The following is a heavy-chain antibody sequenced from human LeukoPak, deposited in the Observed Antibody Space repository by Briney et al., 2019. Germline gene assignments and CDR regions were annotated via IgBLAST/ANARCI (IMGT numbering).Heavy chain of an antibody. CDR2: IWPGDSDT. J-gene: IGHJ3*02. CDR3: ARPGFGEFFHDAFDI. CDR1: GYDFTTYW. Sequence: GESLKISCKISGYDFTTYWIGWVRQMPGKGLECMGIIWPGDSDTRYSPSFQGQVTISADKSISTAYPQWNSLKASDTAMYYCARPGFGEFFHDAFDIWGQGTMVTVSS. D-gene: IGHD3-10*01. V-gene: IGHV5-51*01.